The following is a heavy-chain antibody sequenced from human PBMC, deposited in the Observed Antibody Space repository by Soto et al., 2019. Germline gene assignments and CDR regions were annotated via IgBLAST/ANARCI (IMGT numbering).Heavy chain of an antibody. CDR3: ARNRRTTVQYYYYYMDV. J-gene: IGHJ6*03. CDR2: IYYSGST. Sequence: SETLSLTCPGSGCSLSRYYWSLVRQPPGKGLEWIGYIYYSGSTNYNPSLKSRVTISVDTSKNQFSLKLSSVTAADTAVYYCARNRRTTVQYYYYYMDVWGKGTTVTVSS. V-gene: IGHV4-59*01. CDR1: GCSLSRYY. D-gene: IGHD4-17*01.